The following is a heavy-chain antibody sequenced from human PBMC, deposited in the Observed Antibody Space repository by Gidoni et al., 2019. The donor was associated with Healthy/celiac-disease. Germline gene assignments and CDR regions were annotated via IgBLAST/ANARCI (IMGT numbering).Heavy chain of an antibody. CDR1: GFTFSSYW. J-gene: IGHJ6*02. D-gene: IGHD2-15*01. Sequence: EVQLVESGGGLVQPGGSLSLSCAASGFTFSSYWMSWVRQAPGKGLEWVANIKQDGSEKYYVDSVKGRFTISRDNGKNSLYLQMNSLRAEDTAVYYGARGGATVAAPYYYYYGMDVWGQGTTVTVSS. CDR2: IKQDGSEK. CDR3: ARGGATVAAPYYYYYGMDV. V-gene: IGHV3-7*04.